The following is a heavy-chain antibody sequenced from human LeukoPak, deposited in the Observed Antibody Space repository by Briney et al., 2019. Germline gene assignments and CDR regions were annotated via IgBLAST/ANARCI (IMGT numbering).Heavy chain of an antibody. D-gene: IGHD3-22*01. CDR3: ARSVYDSGGYYRVLDY. CDR1: GFTFSSYW. V-gene: IGHV3-74*01. Sequence: GGSLRLSCAASGFTFSSYWMHWVRQAPGKGLVWVSRIDSDGSTTSYADSVKGRFTISRDNAKNTLFLQMNSLRAEDTAAYYCARSVYDSGGYYRVLDYWGQGTLVTVSS. CDR2: IDSDGSTT. J-gene: IGHJ4*02.